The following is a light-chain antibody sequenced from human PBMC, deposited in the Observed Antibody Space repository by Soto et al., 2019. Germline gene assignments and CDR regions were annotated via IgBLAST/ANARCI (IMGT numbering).Light chain of an antibody. CDR3: QQYGSSPRYT. V-gene: IGKV3-20*01. Sequence: EIVLTQSPGTLSLSPGERATLSCRASQSVNSRFLAWYQQKPGQAPRLLIYSASSRASGIPDRFSGSGSGTDFTLTINRLEPEAFAVYFSQQYGSSPRYTFGQGTQLEIK. CDR2: SAS. CDR1: QSVNSRF. J-gene: IGKJ2*01.